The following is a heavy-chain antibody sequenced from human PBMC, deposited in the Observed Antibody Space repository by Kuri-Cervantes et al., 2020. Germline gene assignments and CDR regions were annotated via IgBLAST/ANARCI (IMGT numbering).Heavy chain of an antibody. CDR2: ISAHNGNT. CDR3: ARAGIAVAGKVAWFDP. Sequence: ASVKVSCKASGYTFTNYGISWVRQAPGQGLEWMGWISAHNGNTTYAQRLQGRVTMTTDTSTSTAYLELGSLRSDDTAVYYCARAGIAVAGKVAWFDPWGQGTLVTVSS. V-gene: IGHV1-18*01. CDR1: GYTFTNYG. J-gene: IGHJ5*02. D-gene: IGHD6-19*01.